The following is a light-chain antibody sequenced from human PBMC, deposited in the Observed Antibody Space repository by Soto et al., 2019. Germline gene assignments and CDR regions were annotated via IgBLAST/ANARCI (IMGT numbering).Light chain of an antibody. V-gene: IGKV3-15*01. J-gene: IGKJ5*01. CDR3: QQSKYWRPMV. CDR1: QSVSNN. Sequence: IVSTESPATLCLTPGGTATRCCGNSQSVSNNYLAWYQQKPGQAPRLLIYGASTRATSIPATFSGSGSCTEFTRTIIRLQSEEFASAYFQQSKYWRPMVVGPGTLLEI. CDR2: GAS.